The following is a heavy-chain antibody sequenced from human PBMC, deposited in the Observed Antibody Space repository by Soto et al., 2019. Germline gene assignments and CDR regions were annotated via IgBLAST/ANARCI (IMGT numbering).Heavy chain of an antibody. CDR3: ARDLRPVTTPFDY. CDR2: ISSSSSYI. J-gene: IGHJ4*02. CDR1: GFTFSSYS. V-gene: IGHV3-21*01. Sequence: GGSLRLSCAASGFTFSSYSMNWVRQAPGKGLEWVSSISSSSSYIYYADSVKGRFTISRDNAKNSLYLQMNSLRAEDTAVYYCARDLRPVTTPFDYWGQGTLVTVSS. D-gene: IGHD4-4*01.